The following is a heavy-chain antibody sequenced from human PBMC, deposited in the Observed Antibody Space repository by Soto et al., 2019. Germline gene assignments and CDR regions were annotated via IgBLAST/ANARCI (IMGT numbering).Heavy chain of an antibody. V-gene: IGHV1-18*01. Sequence: QVQLVQSGAEVKKPGASVKVSCKASGYTFTSYVISWVRQAPGQGLEWMGWISAYNGNTNYAQKLQGRVTMTTDTSPSTAYMELRSLRSDDPAVYYCARDQQYDFWSGYQSYYYYGMDVWGQGTTVTVSS. CDR3: ARDQQYDFWSGYQSYYYYGMDV. CDR2: ISAYNGNT. J-gene: IGHJ6*02. CDR1: GYTFTSYV. D-gene: IGHD3-3*01.